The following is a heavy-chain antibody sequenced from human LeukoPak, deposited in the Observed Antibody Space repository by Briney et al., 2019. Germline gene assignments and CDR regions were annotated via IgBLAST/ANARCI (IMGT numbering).Heavy chain of an antibody. CDR2: INPSGGST. CDR1: GYTFTSYY. Sequence: ASVKVSCKASGYTFTSYYMHWVRQAPGQGLEWMGIINPSGGSTSYAQKFQGRVTMTRDTSTSTVYMELSSLRSEDTAVYYCARGVETQTHYYYYGMDVWGQGTTVTVSS. CDR3: ARGVETQTHYYYYGMDV. J-gene: IGHJ6*02. V-gene: IGHV1-46*01. D-gene: IGHD5-18*01.